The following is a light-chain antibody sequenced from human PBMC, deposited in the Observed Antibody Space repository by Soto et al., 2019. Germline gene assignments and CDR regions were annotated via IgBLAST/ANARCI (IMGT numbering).Light chain of an antibody. CDR3: QQYTNWPPIT. Sequence: CQQKPGKVPNLLIYVASNLEVGVPWKFSGSGSATDFTFIISNLQPEDFATSHCQQYTNWPPITLGQGTRLEIK. V-gene: IGKV1-33*01. CDR2: VAS. J-gene: IGKJ5*01.